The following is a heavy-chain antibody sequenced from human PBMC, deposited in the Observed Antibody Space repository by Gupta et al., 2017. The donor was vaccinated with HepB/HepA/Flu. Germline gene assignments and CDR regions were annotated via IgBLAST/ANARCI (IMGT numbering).Heavy chain of an antibody. V-gene: IGHV1-46*01. Sequence: GQGLEWMGIINPSGGSTSYAQKFQGRVTMTRDTSTSTVYMELSSLRSEDTAVYYCARERITMVRGDFDYWGQGTLVTVSS. D-gene: IGHD3-10*01. CDR3: ARERITMVRGDFDY. CDR2: INPSGGST. J-gene: IGHJ4*02.